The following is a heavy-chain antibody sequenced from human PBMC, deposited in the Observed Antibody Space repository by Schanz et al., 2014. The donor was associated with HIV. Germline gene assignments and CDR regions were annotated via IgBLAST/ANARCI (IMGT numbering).Heavy chain of an antibody. D-gene: IGHD4-4*01. CDR1: GFTFSSYA. V-gene: IGHV3-33*06. J-gene: IGHJ4*02. CDR3: ANDPELTTITGYSDS. CDR2: IWHDGSNK. Sequence: QVQLVESGGDVVQPGRSLRLSCAASGFTFSSYAMHWVRQAPGKGLEWVAVIWHDGSNKYYADSVKGRFSISRDNSKNTVYLQMNSLRAEDTALYFCANDPELTTITGYSDSWGQGTLVTVSS.